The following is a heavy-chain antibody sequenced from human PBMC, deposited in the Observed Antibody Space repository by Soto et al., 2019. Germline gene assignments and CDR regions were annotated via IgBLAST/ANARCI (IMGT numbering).Heavy chain of an antibody. J-gene: IGHJ4*02. CDR3: ARNAYYGFWSGYPAGADY. V-gene: IGHV4-30-4*01. CDR2: IYYSGSA. CDR1: GGSISSGDYY. Sequence: SETLSLTCTVSGGSISSGDYYWSWIRQPPGKGLEWIGHIYYSGSAYYNPSLRSRVSISLDTSKNQFSLRLSSVTAADTAVYYCARNAYYGFWSGYPAGADYWGQGTLVTVS. D-gene: IGHD3-3*01.